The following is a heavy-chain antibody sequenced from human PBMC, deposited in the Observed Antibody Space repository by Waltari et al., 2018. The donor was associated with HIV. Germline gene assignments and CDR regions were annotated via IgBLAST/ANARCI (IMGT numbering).Heavy chain of an antibody. V-gene: IGHV4-61*02. CDR3: ARVSLAGWFDP. Sequence: QVQLQESGPGLVKPSQTLSLTCTVSGGYISRGRYSWSWIRQPAGKGLEWIGRVYTSGTTNYNPSLKSRVTISVDTSKNQISLKMRSVAADTAVYYCARVSLAGWFDPWGQGTLVTVSS. CDR2: VYTSGTT. D-gene: IGHD6-19*01. CDR1: GGYISRGRYS. J-gene: IGHJ5*02.